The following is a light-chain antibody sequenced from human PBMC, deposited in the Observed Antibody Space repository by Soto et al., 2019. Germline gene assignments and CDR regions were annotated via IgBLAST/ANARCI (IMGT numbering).Light chain of an antibody. CDR1: NSDVGAYDY. CDR3: SSYTTTYTVV. CDR2: EVS. Sequence: QSVLTQPASVSGSPGQSITISCTGTNSDVGAYDYVSWYQQHPAKAPKLIIYEVSYRPSRISSRFSGSKSGNTASLTISGLQAEDEADYYCSSYTTTYTVVFGGGTQLTVL. V-gene: IGLV2-14*01. J-gene: IGLJ2*01.